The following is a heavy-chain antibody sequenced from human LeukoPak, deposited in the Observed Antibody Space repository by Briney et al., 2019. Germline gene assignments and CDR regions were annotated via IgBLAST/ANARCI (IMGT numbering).Heavy chain of an antibody. CDR2: IYYSGST. V-gene: IGHV4-39*01. J-gene: IGHJ2*01. D-gene: IGHD4-17*01. Sequence: SETLSLTCTVSGGSISSSCYYWGWIPQAPGKGRDGIGSIYYSGSTYYNPSLKSRVTISVDTTKNQFSLKLSTVTAADAAVYYCARHRILASYGYWYFDLWGRGTLVTVSS. CDR3: ARHRILASYGYWYFDL. CDR1: GGSISSSCYY.